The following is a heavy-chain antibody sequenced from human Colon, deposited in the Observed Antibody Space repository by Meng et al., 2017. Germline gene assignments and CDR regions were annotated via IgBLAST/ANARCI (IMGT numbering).Heavy chain of an antibody. CDR2: IYTGGTA. D-gene: IGHD1-26*01. CDR3: AREFTASYGDSFDV. V-gene: IGHV3-66*02. CDR1: EFTVSSKY. J-gene: IGHJ3*01. Sequence: ASLKISCASSEFTVSSKYMSWARQAPGEGLEWVSVIYTGGTAYYADSVNGRFTISRDTSKNTLYLQMKSLKPEDTAVYFCAREFTASYGDSFDVWGQGTMVTVSS.